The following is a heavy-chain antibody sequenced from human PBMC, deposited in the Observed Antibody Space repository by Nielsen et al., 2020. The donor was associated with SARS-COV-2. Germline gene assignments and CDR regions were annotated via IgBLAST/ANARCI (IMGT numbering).Heavy chain of an antibody. CDR2: VSRAGSDT. D-gene: IGHD3-3*01. V-gene: IGHV3-30*18. J-gene: IGHJ4*02. CDR1: GFTFRNHG. Sequence: GGSLRLSCAASGFTFRNHGMHWVRQVAGKGLEWVAIVSRAGSDTFYVDSLEGRFTISRDNSKNTVYLEMNSLRAEDTAVYHCAKDVWSGAHQIGPDYWGQGTLVTVSS. CDR3: AKDVWSGAHQIGPDY.